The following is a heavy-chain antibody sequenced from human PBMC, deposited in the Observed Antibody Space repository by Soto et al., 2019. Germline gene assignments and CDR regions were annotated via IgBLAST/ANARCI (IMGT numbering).Heavy chain of an antibody. CDR3: ARDYRAPPAGAMDV. CDR2: VYYSGST. J-gene: IGHJ6*02. V-gene: IGHV4-30-4*01. CDR1: GGSISSGDYH. D-gene: IGHD2-15*01. Sequence: QVQLQESGPGLVKPSQTLSLICTVSGGSISSGDYHWSWIRQPPGKGLEWIGAVYYSGSTYYNPSLKSRITISVDTSKNQFSLKLTSVTAADTAVYYCARDYRAPPAGAMDVWGQGTTVTVSS.